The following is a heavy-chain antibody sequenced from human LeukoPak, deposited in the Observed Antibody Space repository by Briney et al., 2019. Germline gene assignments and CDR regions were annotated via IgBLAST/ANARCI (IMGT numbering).Heavy chain of an antibody. D-gene: IGHD3-10*01. J-gene: IGHJ4*02. CDR3: ARGSLVRDYFDY. Sequence: PSETLSLTCTVSGGSVSSGSYYWSWIRQPPGKGLEWIGYIYYSGSTNYNPSLKSRVTISVDTSKNQFSLKLSSVTAADTAVYYCARGSLVRDYFDYWGQGTLVTVSS. CDR1: GGSVSSGSYY. V-gene: IGHV4-61*01. CDR2: IYYSGST.